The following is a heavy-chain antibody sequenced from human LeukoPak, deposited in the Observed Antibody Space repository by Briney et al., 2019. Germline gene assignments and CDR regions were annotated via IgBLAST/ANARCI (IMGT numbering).Heavy chain of an antibody. CDR3: ARGDDLYGSGSYHDS. CDR1: GESFSGYY. D-gene: IGHD3-10*01. CDR2: INHSGST. J-gene: IGHJ4*02. Sequence: SETLSLTCAVYGESFSGYYWNWIRQPPGKGLEWIGEINHSGSTNYSPSLKSRVTISVDTSKNQFSLKLSSVTAADTAVYYCARGDDLYGSGSYHDSWGQGTLVTVSS. V-gene: IGHV4-34*01.